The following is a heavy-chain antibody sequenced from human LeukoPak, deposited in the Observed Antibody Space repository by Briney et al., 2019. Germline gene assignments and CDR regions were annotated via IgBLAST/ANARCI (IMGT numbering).Heavy chain of an antibody. CDR3: ATMAYGVLRNWFDP. Sequence: EASVKVSCKASGYTFTSYAIHWVRQAPGQRLEWMGWINAGTGNTKYSQKFQDRVTITRDTSAGTAYMELSSLRSEDTAVYYCATMAYGVLRNWFDPWGQGTLVTVSS. D-gene: IGHD4-17*01. V-gene: IGHV1-3*01. CDR2: INAGTGNT. J-gene: IGHJ5*02. CDR1: GYTFTSYA.